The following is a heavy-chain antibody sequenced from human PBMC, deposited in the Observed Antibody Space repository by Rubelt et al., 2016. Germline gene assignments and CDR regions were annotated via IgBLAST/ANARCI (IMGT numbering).Heavy chain of an antibody. CDR1: GFTFSGSA. V-gene: IGHV3-73*01. CDR3: TTQNDYGDY. J-gene: IGHJ4*02. Sequence: EVQLVESGGGLVQPGGSLKLSCAASGFTFSGSAMHWVRQASGKGLEWVGRIRSKANSYATAYAASVKGRVTISRDDSKNTAYLQMNSLKTEDTAVYYCTTQNDYGDYWGQGTLVTVSS. CDR2: IRSKANSYAT.